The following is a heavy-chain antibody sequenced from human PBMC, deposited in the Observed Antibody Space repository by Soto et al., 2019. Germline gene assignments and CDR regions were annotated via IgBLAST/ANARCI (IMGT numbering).Heavy chain of an antibody. V-gene: IGHV3-30*18. J-gene: IGHJ6*01. CDR3: AKDLLGPGRAYGMDV. CDR2: ISYDGSNK. D-gene: IGHD7-27*01. Sequence: QVQLVESGGGVVQPGRSLSLSCAASGFTFSSYGMHWVRQAPGKGLEWVAVISYDGSNKYYADSVKGRFTISGDNSNNTWYPQMNSRLVEGTALYYCAKDLLGPGRAYGMDVWGQGTTVTVSS. CDR1: GFTFSSYG.